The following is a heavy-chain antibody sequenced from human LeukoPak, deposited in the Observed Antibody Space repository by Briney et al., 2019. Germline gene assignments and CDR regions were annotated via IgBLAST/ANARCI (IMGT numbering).Heavy chain of an antibody. V-gene: IGHV3-20*04. CDR2: FNWNGGRK. CDR1: GIPFDDYG. J-gene: IGHJ2*01. D-gene: IGHD6-13*01. CDR3: ARGGSYRRSWYWYFDL. Sequence: GSLRLSCAASGIPFDDYGMSWGRPAPGKGLGWGSGFNWNGGRKGYADSVKGRFTISRDNAKNTLYLQMNSMRAEDTALYYCARGGSYRRSWYWYFDLWGRGTLVTVSS.